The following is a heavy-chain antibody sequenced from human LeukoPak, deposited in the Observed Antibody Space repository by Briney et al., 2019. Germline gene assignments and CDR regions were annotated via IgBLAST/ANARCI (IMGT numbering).Heavy chain of an antibody. CDR1: GGSISSGDYY. CDR3: ARDYYDSSGHFDY. Sequence: PSETLSLTCTVSGGSISSGDYYWSWIRQPPGKGLEWIGYIYYSGGTYYNPSLKSRVTISVDTSKNQFSLKLSSVTAADTAVYYCARDYYDSSGHFDYWGQGTLVTVSS. J-gene: IGHJ4*02. V-gene: IGHV4-30-4*01. D-gene: IGHD3-22*01. CDR2: IYYSGGT.